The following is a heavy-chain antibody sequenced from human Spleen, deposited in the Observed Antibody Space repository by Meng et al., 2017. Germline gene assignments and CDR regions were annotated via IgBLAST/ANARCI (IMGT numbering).Heavy chain of an antibody. CDR2: IYPSGST. J-gene: IGHJ6*02. D-gene: IGHD3-16*01. CDR1: GGSMTTYY. CDR3: ARDFGINGMDV. Sequence: GSLRLSCTVSGGSMTTYYWSWVRQPAGKGLEWIGRIYPSGSTNFNPSLKSRVSMSEDTAKKQFSLKLTSVTAADTALYFCARDFGINGMDVWGQGTTVTVSS. V-gene: IGHV4-4*07.